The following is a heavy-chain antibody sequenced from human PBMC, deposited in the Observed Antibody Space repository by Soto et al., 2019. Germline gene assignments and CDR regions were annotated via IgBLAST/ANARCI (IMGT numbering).Heavy chain of an antibody. CDR1: GGSISSGDYY. D-gene: IGHD5-12*01. CDR2: IYYSGST. V-gene: IGHV4-30-4*01. CDR3: ARERWMDIVATNNYYYYGMDV. J-gene: IGHJ6*02. Sequence: QVQLQESGPGLVKPSQTLSLTCTVSGGSISSGDYYWSWIRKPPGKVLEWIGYIYYSGSTYYNPSLKSRVTISVDTSKYQFSLKLSSVTAADTAVYYCARERWMDIVATNNYYYYGMDVWGQGTTVTVSS.